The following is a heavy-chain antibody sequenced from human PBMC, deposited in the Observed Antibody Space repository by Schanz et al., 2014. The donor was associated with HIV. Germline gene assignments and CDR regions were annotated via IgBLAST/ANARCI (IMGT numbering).Heavy chain of an antibody. CDR3: AKDRNHYDSRYRGKGNYYYYYGMDV. V-gene: IGHV3-30*18. J-gene: IGHJ6*02. D-gene: IGHD3-22*01. Sequence: VQLLESGGGVVQPGRSLRLSCAASGFSFSNYGMHWVRQAPGKGLEWVAVISYDGSNKHYADSVKGRFTISRDNSKSTLYLQVKRLRPEDRAVYYCAKDRNHYDSRYRGKGNYYYYYGMDVWGQGTTVTVSS. CDR2: ISYDGSNK. CDR1: GFSFSNYG.